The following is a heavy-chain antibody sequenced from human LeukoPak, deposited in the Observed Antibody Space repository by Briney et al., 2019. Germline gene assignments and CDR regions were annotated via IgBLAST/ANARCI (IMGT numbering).Heavy chain of an antibody. CDR1: GGSISDSIYY. J-gene: IGHJ6*03. V-gene: IGHV4-61*01. D-gene: IGHD2-21*01. Sequence: SETLSLTCTVSGGSISDSIYYWGWIRQPPGKGLEWIGYIYYSGSTNYNPSLKSRVTISVDTSKNQFSLKLSSVTAADTAVYYCARDGDHYYMDVWGKGTTVTVSS. CDR3: ARDGDHYYMDV. CDR2: IYYSGST.